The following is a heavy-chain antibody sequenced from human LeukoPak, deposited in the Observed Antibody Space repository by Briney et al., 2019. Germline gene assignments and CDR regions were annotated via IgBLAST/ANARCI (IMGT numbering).Heavy chain of an antibody. D-gene: IGHD3/OR15-3a*01. J-gene: IGHJ4*02. Sequence: PSETLSLTCTVSGGSISGYYWSWIRRPPGKGLEWIGYVHYSGSTQYNPSLKSRITISVDTSKNQFSLKLSSVTAADTAVFYCARVLNDGFSDYWGQGTLVTVSS. V-gene: IGHV4-59*01. CDR3: ARVLNDGFSDY. CDR1: GGSISGYY. CDR2: VHYSGST.